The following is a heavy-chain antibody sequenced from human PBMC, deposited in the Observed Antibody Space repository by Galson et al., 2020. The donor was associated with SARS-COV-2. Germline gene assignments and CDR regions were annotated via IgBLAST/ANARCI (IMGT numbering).Heavy chain of an antibody. CDR1: GGSITNSDHC. J-gene: IGHJ4*02. Sequence: SETLSLTCQVSGGSITNSDHCWDWVRQSSGKGLEWIGSIYSDGTTYYASSLYSRVIVSLDTSNNQFSLSVTSMTAADAAVYFCARHFAGGRVGRSPDVCCPSWGRGTLVSVSS. V-gene: IGHV4-39*07. CDR2: IYSDGTT. CDR3: ARHFAGGRVGRSPDVCCPS. D-gene: IGHD3-16*01.